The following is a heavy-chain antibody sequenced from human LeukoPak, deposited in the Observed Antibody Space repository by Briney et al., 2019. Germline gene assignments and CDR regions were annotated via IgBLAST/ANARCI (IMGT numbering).Heavy chain of an antibody. J-gene: IGHJ6*03. V-gene: IGHV4-59*12. CDR1: GGSISSYY. CDR2: IYYSGST. CDR3: AREDSGSYYNFYYFYMDV. D-gene: IGHD3-10*01. Sequence: KTSETLSLTCTVSGGSISSYYWSWIRQPPGKGLEWVGYIYYSGSTYYNPSLRSRVTISVDTSKTQFYLSLSSVTAADTAVYYCAREDSGSYYNFYYFYMDVWGKGTTVTISS.